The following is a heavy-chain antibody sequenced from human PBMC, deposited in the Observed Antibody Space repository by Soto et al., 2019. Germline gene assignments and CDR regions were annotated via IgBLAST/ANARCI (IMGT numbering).Heavy chain of an antibody. Sequence: QVQLVESGGGVVQPGRSLRLSCAASGFTFSSYGMHWVRQAPGKGLEWVAVISYDGSNKYYADSVKGRFTISRDNSKNTLYLKMNSLRAEDTAVYYCAKVGVGATGRLDYWGQGTLVTVSS. J-gene: IGHJ4*02. CDR2: ISYDGSNK. CDR1: GFTFSSYG. CDR3: AKVGVGATGRLDY. V-gene: IGHV3-30*18. D-gene: IGHD1-26*01.